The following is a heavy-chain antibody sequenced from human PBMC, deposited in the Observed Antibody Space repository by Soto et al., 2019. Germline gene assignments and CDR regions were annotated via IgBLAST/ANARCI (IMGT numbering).Heavy chain of an antibody. CDR3: ARCVHAVHGGYVYYYYGMDV. CDR1: GGTFSSYA. CDR2: IIPIFGTA. Sequence: GASVKVSCKASGGTFSSYAISWVRQAPGQGLEWMGGIIPIFGTANYAQKFQGRVTITADESTSTAYMELSSLRSEDTAVYYCARCVHAVHGGYVYYYYGMDVWGRGTTVTSP. V-gene: IGHV1-69*13. D-gene: IGHD4-17*01. J-gene: IGHJ6*02.